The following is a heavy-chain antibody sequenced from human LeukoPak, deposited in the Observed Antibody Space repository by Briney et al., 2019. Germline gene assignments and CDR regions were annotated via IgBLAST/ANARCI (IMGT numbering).Heavy chain of an antibody. D-gene: IGHD4-11*01. CDR3: AKSGGSETSYYYYYMEV. J-gene: IGHJ6*03. Sequence: GGSLRLSCAASGFTFGSYWMIWVRQSPGQGLEWVSTISTYSSYIYYADSVKGRFTISRDNAQNSLYLQMNSLRAEDTAVYYCAKSGGSETSYYYYYMEVWGKGTTVTASS. CDR1: GFTFGSYW. CDR2: ISTYSSYI. V-gene: IGHV3-21*03.